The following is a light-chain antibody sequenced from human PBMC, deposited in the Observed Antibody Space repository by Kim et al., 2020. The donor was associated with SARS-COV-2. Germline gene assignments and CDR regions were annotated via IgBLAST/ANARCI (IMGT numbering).Light chain of an antibody. CDR1: VLAKKY. J-gene: IGLJ1*01. Sequence: SVATGQTARSTCSGDVLAKKYARWLQQKPGQAPVLVIYKGSERPTGIPERFSGSSSGTTVTLTISGAQVEDEADYYCYSAADNKGVFGTGTKVTVL. CDR3: YSAADNKGV. V-gene: IGLV3-27*01. CDR2: KGS.